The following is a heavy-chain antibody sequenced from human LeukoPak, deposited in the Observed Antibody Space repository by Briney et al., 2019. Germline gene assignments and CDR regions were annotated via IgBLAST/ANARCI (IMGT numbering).Heavy chain of an antibody. D-gene: IGHD6-6*01. V-gene: IGHV3-74*01. CDR2: ISPTGSTT. J-gene: IGHJ4*02. Sequence: GGSLRLSCAASGFTFSSYWMHWARQLPGKGLVWVSRISPTGSTTSYADSVKGRFTVSRDNAKNTLYLQVNNLRAEDTAVYYCARGPNSNWSGLDFWGQGTLLTVSS. CDR1: GFTFSSYW. CDR3: ARGPNSNWSGLDF.